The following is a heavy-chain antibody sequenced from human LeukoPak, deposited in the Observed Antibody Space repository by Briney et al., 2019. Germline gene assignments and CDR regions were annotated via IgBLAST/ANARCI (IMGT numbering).Heavy chain of an antibody. CDR1: GFTFSSYA. D-gene: IGHD6-13*01. Sequence: GGSLRLSCAASGFTFSSYAMSWVRQAPGKGLEWVSAISGSGGSTYYADSVKGRFTISRDNSKNTLYLQMNSLRAEDTAVYYCAKSYGESSSWPFDAFDIWGQGTMVTVSS. V-gene: IGHV3-23*01. CDR2: ISGSGGST. CDR3: AKSYGESSSWPFDAFDI. J-gene: IGHJ3*02.